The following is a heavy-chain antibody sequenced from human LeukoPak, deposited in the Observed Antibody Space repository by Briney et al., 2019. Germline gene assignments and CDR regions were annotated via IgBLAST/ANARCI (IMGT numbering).Heavy chain of an antibody. CDR1: GFTFSSYW. CDR2: INSDGSST. D-gene: IGHD2-2*02. J-gene: IGHJ4*02. CDR3: ARADGSIPLDY. V-gene: IGHV3-74*01. Sequence: GGSLRLSCAASGFTFSSYWMHWVRQAPGKGLVWVSRINSDGSSTSYADSVKGRFTISRDNAKNTLYLQMNSLRAEDTAVYYCARADGSIPLDYWGQGTLVTVSS.